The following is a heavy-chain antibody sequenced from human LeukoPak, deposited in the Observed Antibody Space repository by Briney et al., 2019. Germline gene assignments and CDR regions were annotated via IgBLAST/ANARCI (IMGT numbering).Heavy chain of an antibody. CDR3: ARGYFDWFLY. J-gene: IGHJ4*02. CDR2: MYYSGST. CDR1: GGSVSSGSDY. Sequence: SETLSLTCTVSGGSVSSGSDYWSWIRQPPGKGLEWIGYMYYSGSTTYNPSLKSRVTISVDTSKNQFSLKLSFVTAADTAVYYCARGYFDWFLYWGQGTLVTVSS. V-gene: IGHV4-61*01. D-gene: IGHD3-9*01.